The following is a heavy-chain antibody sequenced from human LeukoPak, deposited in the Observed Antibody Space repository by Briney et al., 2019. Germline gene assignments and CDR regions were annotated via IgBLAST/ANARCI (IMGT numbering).Heavy chain of an antibody. CDR2: IYYSGST. Sequence: SETLSLTCTVSGGSISSYYWSWIRQPPGKGLEWIGYIYYSGSTNYNPSLKSRVTISVDTSKNQFSLKLSSVTAADTAVYYRARVGLGGSYYFDYWGQGTLVTVSS. J-gene: IGHJ4*02. CDR1: GGSISSYY. V-gene: IGHV4-59*01. D-gene: IGHD1-26*01. CDR3: ARVGLGGSYYFDY.